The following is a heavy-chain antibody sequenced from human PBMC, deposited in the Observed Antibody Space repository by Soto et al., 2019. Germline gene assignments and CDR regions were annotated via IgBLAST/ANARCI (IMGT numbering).Heavy chain of an antibody. D-gene: IGHD3-3*01. J-gene: IGHJ6*02. V-gene: IGHV1-18*04. CDR2: ISAYNGNT. Sequence: VASVKVSCKASGYTFTSYGISWVRQAPGQGLEWMGWISAYNGNTNYAQKLQGRVTMTTDTSTSTAYMELRSLRSDDTAVYYCARSELRFLEWPKAYGMDVWGQGTTVTVSS. CDR3: ARSELRFLEWPKAYGMDV. CDR1: GYTFTSYG.